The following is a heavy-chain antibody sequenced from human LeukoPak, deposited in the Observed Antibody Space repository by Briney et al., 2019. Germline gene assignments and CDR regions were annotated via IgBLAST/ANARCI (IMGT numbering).Heavy chain of an antibody. V-gene: IGHV4-38-2*01. D-gene: IGHD2-21*02. CDR1: GYSISSGYY. CDR2: IYHSGST. J-gene: IGHJ1*01. CDR3: ARHSPTTAPFQH. Sequence: SETLSLTCAVSGYSISSGYYWGWLRQPPGKGLEWIGSIYHSGSTYYHPSLKRRVTISVDTSKNQFSLKLSSVTAADTAVHYCARHSPTTAPFQHWGQGTLVTVSS.